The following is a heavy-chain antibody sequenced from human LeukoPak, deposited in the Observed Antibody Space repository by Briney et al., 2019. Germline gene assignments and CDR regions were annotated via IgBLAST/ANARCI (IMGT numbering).Heavy chain of an antibody. V-gene: IGHV4-59*01. CDR2: IYYSGRT. CDR1: GGSISSYY. Sequence: SETLSLTCTVSGGSISSYYWSWIRQPPGKGLEWIGYIYYSGRTNYNPSLKRRVTISVDTSKNQFSLKLSSVTAPDTAVYYCARVTTRYYYDSSGYYPGRSGMDVWGQGTTVTVSS. D-gene: IGHD3-22*01. CDR3: ARVTTRYYYDSSGYYPGRSGMDV. J-gene: IGHJ6*02.